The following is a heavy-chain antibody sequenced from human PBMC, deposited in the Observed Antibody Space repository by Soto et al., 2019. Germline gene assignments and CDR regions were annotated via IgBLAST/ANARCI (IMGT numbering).Heavy chain of an antibody. CDR1: GYTFTSYG. J-gene: IGHJ6*02. CDR3: ARAGVAPGIAALDV. Sequence: AAAVKVSCKASGYTFTSYGISWVRQAPGQGLEWMGWISAYNGNTNYAQKLQGRVTMTTDTSTSTAYMELRSLRSDDTAVYYCARAGVAPGIAALDVWGQGTTVTVSS. CDR2: ISAYNGNT. D-gene: IGHD6-13*01. V-gene: IGHV1-18*04.